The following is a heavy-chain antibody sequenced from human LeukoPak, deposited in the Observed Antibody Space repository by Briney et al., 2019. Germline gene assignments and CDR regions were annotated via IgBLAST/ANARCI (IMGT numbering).Heavy chain of an antibody. CDR3: ARGEMATTDLDY. J-gene: IGHJ4*02. CDR1: DGSISSYY. CDR2: IYYSGST. Sequence: SETLSLTCTVSDGSISSYYWSWIRQPPGKGLEWIGYIYYSGSTNYNPSLKSRVTISVDTSKNQFSLKLSSVTAADTAVYYCARGEMATTDLDYWGQGTLVTVSS. D-gene: IGHD5-24*01. V-gene: IGHV4-59*01.